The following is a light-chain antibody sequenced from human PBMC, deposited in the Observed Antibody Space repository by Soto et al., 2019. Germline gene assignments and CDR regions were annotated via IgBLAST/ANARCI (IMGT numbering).Light chain of an antibody. CDR3: ATWDDSLPAV. CDR2: NNN. V-gene: IGLV1-44*01. Sequence: QSVLTQPPSASGTPGQRVTISCSGSTSNIGSKTVSWYKQLPGSAPRVLIYNNNERPSGVPDRFSGSKSGTSASLAISGLQSEDEADYYCATWDDSLPAVFGGGTQLTVL. CDR1: TSNIGSKT. J-gene: IGLJ2*01.